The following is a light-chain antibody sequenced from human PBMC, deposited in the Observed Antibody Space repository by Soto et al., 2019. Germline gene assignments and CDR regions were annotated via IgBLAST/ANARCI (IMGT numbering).Light chain of an antibody. J-gene: IGLJ2*01. V-gene: IGLV3-25*03. CDR2: KDK. CDR3: QSTDVRKLGHVV. Sequence: SYELTQPPSVSVSPGQTAKITCSGDVLSKEYGYWYRQKPGQAPVLVIYKDKERPSGIPARYSGSSSGTRVTLTISGVQAEDEADYYCQSTDVRKLGHVVFGAGTKLTVL. CDR1: VLSKEY.